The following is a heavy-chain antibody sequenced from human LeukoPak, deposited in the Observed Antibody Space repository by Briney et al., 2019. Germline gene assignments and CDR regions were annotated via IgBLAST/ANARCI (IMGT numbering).Heavy chain of an antibody. CDR2: IYHSGST. J-gene: IGHJ4*02. Sequence: SETLSLTCAVSGVSISSGGYSWSWIRQPPGKGLEWIGYIYHSGSTYYNPSLKSRVTISVDRSKNQFSLKLSSVTAADTAVYYCARVTDTAMEYYFDYWGQGTLVTVSS. D-gene: IGHD5-18*01. V-gene: IGHV4-30-2*01. CDR1: GVSISSGGYS. CDR3: ARVTDTAMEYYFDY.